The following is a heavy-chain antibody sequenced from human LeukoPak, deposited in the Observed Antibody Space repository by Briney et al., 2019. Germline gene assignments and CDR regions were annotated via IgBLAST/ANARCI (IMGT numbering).Heavy chain of an antibody. D-gene: IGHD3-22*01. CDR2: INPDSGGT. J-gene: IGHJ4*02. Sequence: GASVKVSCKASGYTFTGYYMHWVRQAPGQGLEWMGWINPDSGGTNYAQKFQGRVTMTRDTSISTAYMELSRLRSDDTAVYYCARDRFPYYYDSSGYFFDYWGQGTLVTVSS. CDR1: GYTFTGYY. V-gene: IGHV1-2*02. CDR3: ARDRFPYYYDSSGYFFDY.